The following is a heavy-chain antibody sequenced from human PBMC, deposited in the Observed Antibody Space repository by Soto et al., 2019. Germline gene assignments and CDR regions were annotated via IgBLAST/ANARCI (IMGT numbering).Heavy chain of an antibody. CDR1: GGSISSYY. V-gene: IGHV4-59*12. J-gene: IGHJ4*02. CDR3: AREYNWNYVDY. D-gene: IGHD1-20*01. Sequence: SETLSLTCTVSGGSISSYYWSWIRQPPGKGLEWIGYIYYSGSTNYNPSLKSRVTISVDTSKNQFSLKLSSVTAADTAVYYCAREYNWNYVDYWGQGTLVTVSS. CDR2: IYYSGST.